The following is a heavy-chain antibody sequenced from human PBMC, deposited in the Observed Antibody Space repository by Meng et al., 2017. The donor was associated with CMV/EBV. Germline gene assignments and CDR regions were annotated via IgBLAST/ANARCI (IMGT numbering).Heavy chain of an antibody. J-gene: IGHJ5*02. D-gene: IGHD1-26*01. V-gene: IGHV1-24*01. CDR3: ARDRVVRIVGATTDWFDP. CDR1: GYTLTELS. CDR2: FDPEDGET. Sequence: ASVKVSCKVSGYTLTELSRHWVRQAPGKGLEWMGGFDPEDGETIYAQKFQGRVTMTEDTSTDTAYMELSSLRSEDTAVYYCARDRVVRIVGATTDWFDPWGQGTLVTVSS.